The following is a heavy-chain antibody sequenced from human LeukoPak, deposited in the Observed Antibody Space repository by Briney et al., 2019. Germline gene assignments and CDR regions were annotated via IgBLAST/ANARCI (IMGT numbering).Heavy chain of an antibody. CDR2: IYYSGST. D-gene: IGHD5-18*01. CDR3: ARAGYSYDMDV. V-gene: IGHV4-39*01. J-gene: IGHJ6*02. Sequence: SETLSLSCTVSGGSISSSSYYWGWIRQPPGKGLEWIGSIYYSGSTYYNPSLKSRVTISVDTSKNRFSLKLSSVTAADTAVYYCARAGYSYDMDVWGQGTTVTVSS. CDR1: GGSISSSSYY.